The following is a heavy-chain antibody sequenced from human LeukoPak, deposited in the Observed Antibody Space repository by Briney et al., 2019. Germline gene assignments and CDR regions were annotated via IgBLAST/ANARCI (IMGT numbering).Heavy chain of an antibody. J-gene: IGHJ5*02. D-gene: IGHD3-10*01. CDR3: ARTYYYGSGSYYNTYNWFDP. CDR2: INQDGGGR. Sequence: GGSLRLSCAASGFTFSDNWMTWVRQAPGKGLEWVANINQDGGGRYYVDSVQGRFIISRDNAQNSVHLQMNSLRAEDTAVYYCARTYYYGSGSYYNTYNWFDPWGQGTLVTVSS. V-gene: IGHV3-7*01. CDR1: GFTFSDNW.